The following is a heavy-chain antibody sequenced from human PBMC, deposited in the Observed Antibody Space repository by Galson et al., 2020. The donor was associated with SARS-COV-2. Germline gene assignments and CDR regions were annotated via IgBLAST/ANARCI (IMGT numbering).Heavy chain of an antibody. Sequence: ASVKVSCKVSGYTLTELSMHWVRQAPGKGLEWMGGFDTEDGETIYAQKFQGRVTMTEDTSTDTAYMELSSLRSEDTAVYYCATVFAVVLGYYFDYWGQGTLVTVSS. V-gene: IGHV1-24*01. CDR2: FDTEDGET. CDR3: ATVFAVVLGYYFDY. CDR1: GYTLTELS. D-gene: IGHD3-10*02. J-gene: IGHJ4*02.